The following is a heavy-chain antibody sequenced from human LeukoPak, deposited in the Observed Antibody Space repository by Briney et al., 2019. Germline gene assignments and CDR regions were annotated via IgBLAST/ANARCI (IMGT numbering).Heavy chain of an antibody. V-gene: IGHV1-18*01. Sequence: ASVKVSCKASGYTFTSYAMNWVRQATGQGLEWMGWISAYNGNTNYAQKLQGRVTMTTDTSTSTAYMELRSLRSDDTAVYYCARGPYTVTTGLAFDPWGQGTLVTVSS. CDR2: ISAYNGNT. D-gene: IGHD4-11*01. J-gene: IGHJ5*02. CDR3: ARGPYTVTTGLAFDP. CDR1: GYTFTSYA.